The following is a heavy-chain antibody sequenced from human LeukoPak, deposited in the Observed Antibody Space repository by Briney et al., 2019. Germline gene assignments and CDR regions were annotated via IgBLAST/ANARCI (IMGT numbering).Heavy chain of an antibody. CDR3: ARDLYKDSGSGWSLDY. Sequence: EGSLRLSCAVSGFTFSTYAMHWVRQAPGKGLEWVAVISYDGDNKYYADSVKGRFTISRDNSKNTLYLQVSSLRAEDTAVYYCARDLYKDSGSGWSLDYWGQGTLVTVSS. CDR1: GFTFSTYA. D-gene: IGHD6-19*01. CDR2: ISYDGDNK. J-gene: IGHJ4*02. V-gene: IGHV3-30*04.